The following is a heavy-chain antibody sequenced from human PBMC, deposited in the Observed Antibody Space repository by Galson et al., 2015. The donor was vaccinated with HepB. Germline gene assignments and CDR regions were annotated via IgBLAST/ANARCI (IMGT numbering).Heavy chain of an antibody. V-gene: IGHV3-23*01. CDR2: ISGSGGST. CDR3: AKGHPYYDILTGYGAFDI. CDR1: GFTFSSYA. Sequence: SLRLSCAASGFTFSSYAMSWVRQAPGKGLEWVSAISGSGGSTYYADSVKGRFTISRDNSKNTLYLQMNSLRAEDTAVYYCAKGHPYYDILTGYGAFDIWGQGTMVTVSS. D-gene: IGHD3-9*01. J-gene: IGHJ3*02.